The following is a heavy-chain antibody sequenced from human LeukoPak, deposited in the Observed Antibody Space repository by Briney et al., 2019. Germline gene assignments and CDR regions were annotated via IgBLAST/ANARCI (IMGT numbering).Heavy chain of an antibody. CDR1: GFTFSIYW. Sequence: GGSLRLSCEASGFTFSIYWMHWVRQAPGKGLVWVSRINPDGSSTNYADSVKGRFTISRDNAKNSVYLQMNSLRAEDTAVYSCARGGHFSSYKEYFHNWGQGTLVSVSS. V-gene: IGHV3-74*01. D-gene: IGHD6-13*01. CDR3: ARGGHFSSYKEYFHN. J-gene: IGHJ1*01. CDR2: INPDGSST.